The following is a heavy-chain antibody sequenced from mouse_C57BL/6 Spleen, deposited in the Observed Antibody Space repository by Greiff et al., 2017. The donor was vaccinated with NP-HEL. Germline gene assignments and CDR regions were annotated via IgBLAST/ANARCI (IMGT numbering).Heavy chain of an antibody. CDR1: GYTFTSYW. Sequence: VQLQQPGAELVKPGASVKLSCKASGYTFTSYWMHWVKQRPGQGLEWIGMIHPNSGSTNYNEKFKSKATLTVDKSSSTAYMQLSSLTSEDSAVYYGASPPYSNYVDWYFDVWGTGTTVTVSS. CDR3: ASPPYSNYVDWYFDV. D-gene: IGHD2-5*01. J-gene: IGHJ1*03. V-gene: IGHV1-64*01. CDR2: IHPNSGST.